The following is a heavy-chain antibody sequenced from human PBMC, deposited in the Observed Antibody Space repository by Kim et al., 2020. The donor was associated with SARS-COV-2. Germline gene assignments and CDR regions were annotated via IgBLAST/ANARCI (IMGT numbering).Heavy chain of an antibody. D-gene: IGHD6-13*01. CDR2: IYYSGST. CDR1: GGSISSSSYY. J-gene: IGHJ5*02. Sequence: SETLSLTCTVSGGSISSSSYYWGWIRQPPGKGLEWIGSIYYSGSTYYNPSLKSRVTISVDTSKNQFSLKLSSVTAADTAVYYCARDLVEGLAAAGTRSFFGLANSYNWFDPWGQGTLVTVSS. V-gene: IGHV4-39*07. CDR3: ARDLVEGLAAAGTRSFFGLANSYNWFDP.